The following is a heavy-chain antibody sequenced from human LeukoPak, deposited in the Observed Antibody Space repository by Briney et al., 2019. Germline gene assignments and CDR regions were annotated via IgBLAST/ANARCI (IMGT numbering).Heavy chain of an antibody. D-gene: IGHD1-26*01. Sequence: PSETLSLTCTVSGGSISSSSYYWGWIRQPPGKGLEWLGGIYYSGSTYYNPSLKSRVTISVDTSKNQFSLKLSSVTAADTAVYYCARHIATSGSYVDYWGQGTLVTVSS. V-gene: IGHV4-39*01. CDR3: ARHIATSGSYVDY. CDR1: GGSISSSSYY. J-gene: IGHJ4*02. CDR2: IYYSGST.